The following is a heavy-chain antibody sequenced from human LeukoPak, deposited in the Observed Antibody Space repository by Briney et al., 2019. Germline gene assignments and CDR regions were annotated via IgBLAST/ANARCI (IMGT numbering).Heavy chain of an antibody. Sequence: SETLPLTCTVSGGSISSYYWSWIRQPPGKGLEWIGYIYYSGSTNYNPSLKSRVTISVDTSKNQFSLKLSSVTAADTAVYYCARVNYGSGSYYNPRYYFDYWGQGTLVTVSS. V-gene: IGHV4-59*01. CDR2: IYYSGST. D-gene: IGHD3-10*01. J-gene: IGHJ4*02. CDR1: GGSISSYY. CDR3: ARVNYGSGSYYNPRYYFDY.